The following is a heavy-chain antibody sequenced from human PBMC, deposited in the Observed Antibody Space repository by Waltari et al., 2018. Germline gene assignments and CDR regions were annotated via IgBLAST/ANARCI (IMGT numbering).Heavy chain of an antibody. D-gene: IGHD6-13*01. V-gene: IGHV4-59*01. CDR2: IYYHAVT. CDR1: GGSISSYY. CDR3: ARVSSPNQYSSSWPDAFDI. J-gene: IGHJ3*02. Sequence: QVQLQESGPGLVKPSETLSLTCTVSGGSISSYYWSWIRPPPGTGLEWIGYIYYHAVTNYNPSLKSRVTRSVDMSKNQCSLKLSSVTAADTAVYYCARVSSPNQYSSSWPDAFDIWGQGTMVTVSS.